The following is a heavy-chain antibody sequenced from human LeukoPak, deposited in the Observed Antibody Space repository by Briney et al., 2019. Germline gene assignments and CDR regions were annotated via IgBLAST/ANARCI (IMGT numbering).Heavy chain of an antibody. CDR3: ARRSGSSLDY. CDR1: GYTFTSNY. V-gene: IGHV1-46*01. Sequence: ASVKVSCKASGYTFTSNYIHWVRQAPGKGLEWMGMIYPRDGSTSYAQKFQGRVTMTRDTSTSTVYMELSSLRSEDTAVYYCARRSGSSLDYWGQGTLITVSS. CDR2: IYPRDGST. J-gene: IGHJ4*02. D-gene: IGHD1-26*01.